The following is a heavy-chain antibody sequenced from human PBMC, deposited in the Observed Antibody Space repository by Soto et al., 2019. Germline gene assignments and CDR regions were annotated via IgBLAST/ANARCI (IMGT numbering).Heavy chain of an antibody. V-gene: IGHV4-34*01. J-gene: IGHJ4*02. CDR3: VRAKFESTGWHQFDI. CDR1: GGSFSGYY. D-gene: IGHD7-27*01. CDR2: INHSGST. Sequence: SETLSLTCAVYGGSFSGYYWSWIRQPPGKGLEWIGDINHSGSTNQNPSLKSRVTISVDTSKNQFSLKVRSVTAADTAVYYCVRAKFESTGWHQFDIWGQGTLVTVSS.